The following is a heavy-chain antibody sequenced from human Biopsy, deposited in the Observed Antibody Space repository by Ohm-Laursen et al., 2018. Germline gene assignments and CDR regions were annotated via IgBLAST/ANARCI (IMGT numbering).Heavy chain of an antibody. J-gene: IGHJ6*02. V-gene: IGHV4-59*01. D-gene: IGHD2/OR15-2a*01. CDR1: GGSISSDY. Sequence: GTLSLTCTVSGGSISSDYWSWIRQTPGKGLEWIGYIYYSGSTNYNPSLKSRVTISVATSKNQFSLRLNSVTAADTAVYYCARATNSTGRPYYYFYGMDVWGQGTTVTVSS. CDR3: ARATNSTGRPYYYFYGMDV. CDR2: IYYSGST.